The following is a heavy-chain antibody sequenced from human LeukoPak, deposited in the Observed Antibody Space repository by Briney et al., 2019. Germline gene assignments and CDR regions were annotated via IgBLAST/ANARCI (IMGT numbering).Heavy chain of an antibody. CDR2: IYHTGTT. V-gene: IGHV4-59*08. J-gene: IGHJ5*02. CDR1: GGSFSGFY. CDR3: ARHESYLNWFDP. Sequence: SETTSLTCTVPGGSFSGFYCSWIPHPPGKRLEWIGYIYHTGTTNYSPSLKSRVTISVDTSKSQCSLKLNSVTAADTAVYHCARHESYLNWFDPWGQGTLVTVSS.